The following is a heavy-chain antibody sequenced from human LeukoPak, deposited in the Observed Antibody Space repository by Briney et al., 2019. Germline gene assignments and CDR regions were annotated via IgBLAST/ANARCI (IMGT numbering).Heavy chain of an antibody. Sequence: PSETLSLTCTVSGGSISSYYWSWIRQPPGKGLEWIGYIYYTGSTNYNPSLKSRVTISLDASKNQLSLKLTSVTAADTAVYFCARDAIAAPFDYWGQGALVTVSS. D-gene: IGHD6-6*01. CDR3: ARDAIAAPFDY. J-gene: IGHJ4*02. V-gene: IGHV4-59*01. CDR2: IYYTGST. CDR1: GGSISSYY.